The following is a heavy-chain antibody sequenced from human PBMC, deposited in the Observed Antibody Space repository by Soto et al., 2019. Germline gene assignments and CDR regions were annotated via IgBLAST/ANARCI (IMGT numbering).Heavy chain of an antibody. V-gene: IGHV3-23*01. CDR2: ISGSDGDT. CDR3: ARHHHYFDY. CDR1: GFTFSTYA. J-gene: IGHJ4*02. Sequence: EVQLLESGGGLVQPGGSLRLSCAASGFTFSTYAMTWVRQAPGKGLEWVSGISGSDGDTYYADSVKGRFTFSRDNSKNTLYLQMKSLRAEDTAVYYCARHHHYFDYWGQGTLVTVSS.